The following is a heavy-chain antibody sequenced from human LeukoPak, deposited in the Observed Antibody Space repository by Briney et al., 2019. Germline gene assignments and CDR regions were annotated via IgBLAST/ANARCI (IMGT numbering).Heavy chain of an antibody. Sequence: SETLSLTCTVSGGSISSYYWGWIRQPPGKGLEWIGYIYYSGSNNYNLSLKSRVTISVDTSKNQFSLKLSSVTAADTAVYYCARTWRGDHYDILTGYYRPSLYYYYYYMDVWGKGTTVTVSS. CDR2: IYYSGSN. CDR3: ARTWRGDHYDILTGYYRPSLYYYYYYMDV. V-gene: IGHV4-59*01. D-gene: IGHD3-9*01. CDR1: GGSISSYY. J-gene: IGHJ6*03.